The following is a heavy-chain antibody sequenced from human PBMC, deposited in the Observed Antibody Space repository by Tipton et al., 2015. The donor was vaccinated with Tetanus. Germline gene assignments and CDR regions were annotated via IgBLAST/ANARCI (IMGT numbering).Heavy chain of an antibody. CDR2: SYSGGGCA. D-gene: IGHD1-14*01. Sequence: SLRLSCAASGFTFNSYAMNWVRQAPGKGLEWVSVSYSGGGCAYYADSVKGRFTTSRDNSKNTLSLQLNSLRADDTAIYYCAKEALGVLNLWGKGTTVIVSS. CDR3: AKEALGVLNL. CDR1: GFTFNSYA. J-gene: IGHJ6*04. V-gene: IGHV3-23*03.